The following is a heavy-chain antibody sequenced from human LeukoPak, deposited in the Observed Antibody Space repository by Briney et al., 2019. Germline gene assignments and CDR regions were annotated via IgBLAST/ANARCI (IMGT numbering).Heavy chain of an antibody. CDR2: IYYSGST. D-gene: IGHD3-9*01. J-gene: IGHJ4*02. V-gene: IGHV4-59*01. Sequence: SETLSLTCTVSGGSISSYYWSWIRQPPGKGLEGIGYIYYSGSTNYNPSLQSRVTISVDTSKNQFSLKLSSVTAADTAVYYCARAGDYDILTGYRYYFDYWGQGTLVTVSS. CDR3: ARAGDYDILTGYRYYFDY. CDR1: GGSISSYY.